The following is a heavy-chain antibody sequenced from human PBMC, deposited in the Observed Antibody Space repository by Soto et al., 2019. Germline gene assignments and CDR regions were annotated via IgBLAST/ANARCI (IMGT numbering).Heavy chain of an antibody. D-gene: IGHD2-8*01. Sequence: PGGSLRLSCAASGFTFSTYSMSWVRLAPGKGLEWVSSISSSGRNTYYADSLKGRVTVSRDNAKNSLYLEMNSLRVEDTAVYFCAGRSCSNGVCPFDYWGRGTLVTVSS. CDR2: ISSSGRNT. CDR3: AGRSCSNGVCPFDY. J-gene: IGHJ4*02. CDR1: GFTFSTYS. V-gene: IGHV3-21*01.